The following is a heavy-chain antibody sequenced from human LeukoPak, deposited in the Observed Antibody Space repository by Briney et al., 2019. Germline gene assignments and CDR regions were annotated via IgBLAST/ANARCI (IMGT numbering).Heavy chain of an antibody. V-gene: IGHV4-39*07. CDR3: ARAGYGSGSYYSHVEY. CDR1: GGSISSRYY. Sequence: SETLSLTCTVSGGSISSRYYWVWIRQPPGKGLEWIASFYYSGSTYYNPSLKSRLTISADASKSQFSLKLSSVTAADTAVYCCARAGYGSGSYYSHVEYWGQGTLVTVSS. CDR2: FYYSGST. D-gene: IGHD3-10*01. J-gene: IGHJ4*02.